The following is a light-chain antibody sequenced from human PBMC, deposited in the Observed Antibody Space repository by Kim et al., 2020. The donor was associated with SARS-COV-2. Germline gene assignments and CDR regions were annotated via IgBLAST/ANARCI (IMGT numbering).Light chain of an antibody. CDR2: EVT. Sequence: SVTIDCPGTSSDWGGYGGYTYVSWYQRHPGKAPKLIIYEVTKRPSGVPNRFSGSKSGNTASLTVSGLQAEDEADYYCTTHANNNYIFGTGTKVTVL. V-gene: IGLV2-8*01. J-gene: IGLJ1*01. CDR1: SSDWGGYGGYTY. CDR3: TTHANNNYI.